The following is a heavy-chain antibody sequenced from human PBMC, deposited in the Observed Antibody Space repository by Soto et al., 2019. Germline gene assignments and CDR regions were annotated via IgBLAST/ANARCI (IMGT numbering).Heavy chain of an antibody. D-gene: IGHD5-18*01. J-gene: IGHJ6*03. CDR3: AADPGYSYGPDPTYYYYYYMDV. Sequence: ASVKVSCKASGFTFTSSAMQWVRQARGQRLEWIGWIVVGSGNTNYAQKFQERVTITRDMSTSTAYMELSSLRSEDTAVYYCAADPGYSYGPDPTYYYYYYMDVWGKGTTVTVSS. V-gene: IGHV1-58*02. CDR1: GFTFTSSA. CDR2: IVVGSGNT.